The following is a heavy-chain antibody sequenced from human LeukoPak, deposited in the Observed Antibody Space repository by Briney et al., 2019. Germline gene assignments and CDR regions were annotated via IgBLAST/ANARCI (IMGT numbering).Heavy chain of an antibody. Sequence: GGSLRLSCAASGFTFSSYEMNWVRQAPGKGLEWVSYISSSGSTMYYADSAKGRFTISRDNAKNSLYLQMNSLRAEDTAVYYCARDIQTDYYYYGMDVWGQGTTVTVSS. CDR2: ISSSGSTM. CDR1: GFTFSSYE. V-gene: IGHV3-48*03. J-gene: IGHJ6*02. CDR3: ARDIQTDYYYYGMDV.